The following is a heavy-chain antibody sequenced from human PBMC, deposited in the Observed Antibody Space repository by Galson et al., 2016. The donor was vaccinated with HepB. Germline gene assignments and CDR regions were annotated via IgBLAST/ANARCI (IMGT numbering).Heavy chain of an antibody. J-gene: IGHJ4*02. V-gene: IGHV1-18*01. CDR2: ISPYNGNP. D-gene: IGHD3-10*01. CDR3: ARDRDAGPYYFDY. CDR1: GYTFTIYG. Sequence: SVKVSCKASGYTFTIYGITWVRQAPGQGLEWMGWISPYNGNPKSAPPFQGSVPLAPAPSPSPVYMELRNLRSDDTAFYYCARDRDAGPYYFDYWGQGTLVTVSS.